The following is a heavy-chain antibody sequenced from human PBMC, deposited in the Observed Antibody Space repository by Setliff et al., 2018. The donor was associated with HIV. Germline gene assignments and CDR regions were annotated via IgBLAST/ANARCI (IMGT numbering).Heavy chain of an antibody. CDR3: ARGLSFYDPGGFDY. V-gene: IGHV4-4*09. CDR2: IYTSGST. D-gene: IGHD3-22*01. CDR1: GAGISGYS. Sequence: KTSETLSLTCIVSGAGISGYSWSWIRQPPGKGLEWIGYIYTSGSTNYNPSLKSRVTISVDTSKNQFSLKLSSVTAADTAVYYCARGLSFYDPGGFDYWGQGTLVTVSS. J-gene: IGHJ4*02.